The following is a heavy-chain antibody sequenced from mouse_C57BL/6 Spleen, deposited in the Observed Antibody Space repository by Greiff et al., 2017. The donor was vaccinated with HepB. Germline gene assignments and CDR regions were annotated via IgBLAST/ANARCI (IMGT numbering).Heavy chain of an antibody. Sequence: QVQLQQSGPELVKPGASVKISCKASGYAFSSSWMNWVKQRPGKGLEWIGRIYPGDGDTNYNGKFKGKATLTADKSSSTAYMQLSSLTSEDSAVYFCARSIGPSYWYFDVWGTGTTVTVSS. CDR2: IYPGDGDT. J-gene: IGHJ1*03. V-gene: IGHV1-82*01. CDR1: GYAFSSSW. D-gene: IGHD2-10*02. CDR3: ARSIGPSYWYFDV.